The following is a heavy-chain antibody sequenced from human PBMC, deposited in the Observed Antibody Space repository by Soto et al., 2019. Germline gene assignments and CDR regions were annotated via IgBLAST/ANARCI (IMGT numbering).Heavy chain of an antibody. D-gene: IGHD3-10*01. CDR3: ARVMVRGNDKGYYYMDV. Sequence: SETLSLTCTVSGGSISSGNYYWTWIRQPPGKGLEWIGYTFYSGSTYYNPSLKSRVAISVDTSKNQFSLKLSSVTAADRAVYYCARVMVRGNDKGYYYMDVWGKGTTVTVSS. J-gene: IGHJ6*03. V-gene: IGHV4-30-4*01. CDR2: TFYSGST. CDR1: GGSISSGNYY.